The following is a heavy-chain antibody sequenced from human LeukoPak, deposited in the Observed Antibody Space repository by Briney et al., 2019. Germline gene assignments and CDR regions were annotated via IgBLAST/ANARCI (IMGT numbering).Heavy chain of an antibody. CDR3: TRTLLWYNWNGH. J-gene: IGHJ1*01. V-gene: IGHV3-73*01. CDR1: GFTFSGSA. Sequence: GGSLRLSCAASGFTFSGSAMHWVRQASGKGLEWVGRIRSQANSYATAYAASVKGRFTISRDDSKNTAYLQMNSLKTEDTTVYYCTRTLLWYNWNGHCGQGTLVTVSS. D-gene: IGHD1-1*01. CDR2: IRSQANSYAT.